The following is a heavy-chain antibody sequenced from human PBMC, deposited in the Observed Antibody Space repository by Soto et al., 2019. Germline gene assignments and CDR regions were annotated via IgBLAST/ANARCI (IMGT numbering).Heavy chain of an antibody. V-gene: IGHV3-33*01. CDR1: GFTFNRYA. Sequence: PGGSLRLSCAASGFTFNRYAMHWVRQAPDEGLEWVAVIWYDGTNKYYVDSVKGRFTISRDNSKNTLYLQMNSLRADDTAVYSCARGAPSTWVMDVWGQGTTVTVSS. D-gene: IGHD3-16*01. J-gene: IGHJ6*02. CDR2: IWYDGTNK. CDR3: ARGAPSTWVMDV.